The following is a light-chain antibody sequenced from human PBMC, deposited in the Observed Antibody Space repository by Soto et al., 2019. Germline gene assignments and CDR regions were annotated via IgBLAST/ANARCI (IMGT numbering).Light chain of an antibody. Sequence: QSALTQPASVSGPPGQSITISCTGTSSDVGGYDHVSWYQQHPGKAPKLIIYDVTVRPSGISRRFSGSKSDNTASLAVFGLQPEDEADYYCSSYTNKDTLLFGGGTKLTVL. CDR3: SSYTNKDTLL. CDR2: DVT. V-gene: IGLV2-14*03. CDR1: SSDVGGYDH. J-gene: IGLJ3*02.